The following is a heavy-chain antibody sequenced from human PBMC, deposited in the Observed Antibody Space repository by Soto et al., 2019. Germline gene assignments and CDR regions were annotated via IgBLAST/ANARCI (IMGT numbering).Heavy chain of an antibody. CDR1: GFTFSSYW. V-gene: IGHV3-7*01. J-gene: IGHJ6*03. D-gene: IGHD3-9*01. CDR3: ARVPVELRYFDWQEFYYYYYMDV. Sequence: GGSLRLSCAASGFTFSSYWMSWVRQAPGKGLEWVANIKQDGSEKYYVDSVKGRFTISRDNAKNSLYLQMNSLRAEDTAVYYCARVPVELRYFDWQEFYYYYYMDVWGKGTTVTVSS. CDR2: IKQDGSEK.